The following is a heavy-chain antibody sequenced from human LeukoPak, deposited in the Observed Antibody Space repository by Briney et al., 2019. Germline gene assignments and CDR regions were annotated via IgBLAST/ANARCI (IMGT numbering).Heavy chain of an antibody. CDR3: ARYYGSGSLDY. D-gene: IGHD3-10*01. CDR2: ISYDGSNK. J-gene: IGHJ4*02. Sequence: GRSLRLSCAASGFTFSDYGMHWVRQAPGKGLEWVALISYDGSNKYYADSVKGRFTISRDTPKNTLHLQMDSLRVEDTAMYYCARYYGSGSLDYWGQGTLVTVSS. CDR1: GFTFSDYG. V-gene: IGHV3-30*03.